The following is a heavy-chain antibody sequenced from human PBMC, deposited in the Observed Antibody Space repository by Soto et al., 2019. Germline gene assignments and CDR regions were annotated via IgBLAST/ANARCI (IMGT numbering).Heavy chain of an antibody. V-gene: IGHV3-30*04. Sequence: GGSLRLSCAASGFTFSSYAMHWVRQAPGKGLEWVAVISYDGSNKYYADSVKGRFTISRDNSKNTLYLQMNSLRAEDTAVYYCARDYDRLAVAVTIQYWGQGTLVTVSS. CDR3: ARDYDRLAVAVTIQY. CDR2: ISYDGSNK. D-gene: IGHD6-19*01. J-gene: IGHJ4*02. CDR1: GFTFSSYA.